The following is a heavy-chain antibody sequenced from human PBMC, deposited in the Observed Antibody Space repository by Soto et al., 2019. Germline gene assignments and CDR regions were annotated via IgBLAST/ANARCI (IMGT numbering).Heavy chain of an antibody. CDR2: IYYSGST. J-gene: IGHJ4*02. Sequence: QLQLQESGPGLVKPSETLSLTCTVSGGSISSSSYYWGWIRQPPGKGLEWIGSIYYSGSTYYNPSLKSRVTISVDTSKNQFSLKLSSVTAADTAVYYCARLYSIAAAGQYYFDYWGQGTLVTVSS. V-gene: IGHV4-39*01. CDR1: GGSISSSSYY. CDR3: ARLYSIAAAGQYYFDY. D-gene: IGHD6-13*01.